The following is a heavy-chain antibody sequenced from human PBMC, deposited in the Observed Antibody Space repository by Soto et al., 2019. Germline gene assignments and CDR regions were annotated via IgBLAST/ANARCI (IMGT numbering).Heavy chain of an antibody. V-gene: IGHV4-59*13. D-gene: IGHD2-2*03. CDR1: GGSISSYH. CDR2: VYYSGST. CDR3: ATAGYAYTFDS. J-gene: IGHJ4*02. Sequence: QVQLQESGPGLVKPSEPLSLTCTVSGGSISSYHWNWIRQPPGKGLEWIGHVYYSGSTNYNPSLNGRVTISVDTSKNQFSLKLTSVTAADTAVYYCATAGYAYTFDSWGQGTLVTVSS.